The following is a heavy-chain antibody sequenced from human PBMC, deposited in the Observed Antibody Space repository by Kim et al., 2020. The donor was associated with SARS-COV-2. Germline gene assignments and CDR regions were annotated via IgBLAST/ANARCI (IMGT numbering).Heavy chain of an antibody. D-gene: IGHD6-13*01. Sequence: GGCLRLSCAASGFTFSSYAMSWVRQAPGKGLEWVSAISGSGGSTYYADSVKGRFTISRDNSKNTLYLQMNSLRAEDTAVYYCAKDPSWDSSWLYHYYGMDVWGPGTTVTVSS. CDR1: GFTFSSYA. CDR2: ISGSGGST. V-gene: IGHV3-23*01. CDR3: AKDPSWDSSWLYHYYGMDV. J-gene: IGHJ6*02.